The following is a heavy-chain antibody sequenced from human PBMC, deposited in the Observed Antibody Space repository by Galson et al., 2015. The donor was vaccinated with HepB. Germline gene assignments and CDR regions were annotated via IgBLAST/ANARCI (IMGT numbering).Heavy chain of an antibody. CDR2: ISGSGGST. CDR3: AKQGVLNDYGDYVGY. D-gene: IGHD4-17*01. V-gene: IGHV3-23*01. CDR1: GFTFSSYA. J-gene: IGHJ4*02. Sequence: SLRLSCAASGFTFSSYAMSWVRQAPGKGLEWVSAISGSGGSTYYADSVKGRFTISRDNSKNTLYLQMNSLRAEDTAVYYCAKQGVLNDYGDYVGYWGQGTLVTVSS.